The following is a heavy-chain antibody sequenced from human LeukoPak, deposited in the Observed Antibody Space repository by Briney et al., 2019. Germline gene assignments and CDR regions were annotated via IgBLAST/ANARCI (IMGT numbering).Heavy chain of an antibody. Sequence: SETLSLTCTVSGGSISSSSYYWGWIRQPPGKGLEWIGNIYRSGSTYYNPSLKSRVTISVDTSENQFSLKLSSVTAADTAMYYCARVAIVVVPNWFDPWGQGTLVTVSS. V-gene: IGHV4-39*07. CDR2: IYRSGST. CDR1: GGSISSSSYY. CDR3: ARVAIVVVPNWFDP. D-gene: IGHD3-22*01. J-gene: IGHJ5*02.